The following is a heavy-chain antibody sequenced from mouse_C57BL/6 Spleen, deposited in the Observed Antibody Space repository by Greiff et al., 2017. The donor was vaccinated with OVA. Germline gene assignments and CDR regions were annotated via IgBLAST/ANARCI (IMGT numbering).Heavy chain of an antibody. CDR3: AREDYGSSYGGNYFDY. CDR2: INPNNGGT. Sequence: EVQLQQSGPELVKPGASVKISCKASGYTFTDYYMNWVKQSHGKSLEWIGDINPNNGGTSYNQKFKGKATLTVDKSSSTAYMELRSLTSEDSAVYYCAREDYGSSYGGNYFDYWGQSTTLTVSS. D-gene: IGHD1-1*01. CDR1: GYTFTDYY. J-gene: IGHJ2*01. V-gene: IGHV1-26*01.